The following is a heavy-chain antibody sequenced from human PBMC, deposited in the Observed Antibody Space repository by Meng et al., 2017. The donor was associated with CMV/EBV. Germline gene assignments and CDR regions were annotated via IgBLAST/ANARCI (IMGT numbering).Heavy chain of an antibody. CDR2: IYPGDSDT. CDR3: ARPRGLREPHAFDI. D-gene: IGHD3-16*01. V-gene: IGHV5-51*01. J-gene: IGHJ3*02. CDR1: GYSFTSYW. Sequence: GGSLRLSCKGSGYSFTSYWIGWVRQMPGKGLEWMGIIYPGDSDTRYSPSFQGQVTISAEKSISTAYLQWSSLKASDTAMYYCARPRGLREPHAFDIWGQGTMVTVSS.